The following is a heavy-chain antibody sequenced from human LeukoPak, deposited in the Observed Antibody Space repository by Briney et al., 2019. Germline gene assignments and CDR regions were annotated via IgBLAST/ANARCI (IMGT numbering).Heavy chain of an antibody. CDR3: ARHQKDSYDSIFHAFEI. CDR1: GGSTSSYY. V-gene: IGHV4-59*03. Sequence: SETLSLTCAVSGGSTSSYYWSWIRQPPGRGLEWIGCLYHSGKTIYNPSLKSRVTISVDTSKNQFSLMLSSVTAADTATYYCARHQKDSYDSIFHAFEIWGQGTMATVSS. J-gene: IGHJ3*02. CDR2: LYHSGKT. D-gene: IGHD3-22*01.